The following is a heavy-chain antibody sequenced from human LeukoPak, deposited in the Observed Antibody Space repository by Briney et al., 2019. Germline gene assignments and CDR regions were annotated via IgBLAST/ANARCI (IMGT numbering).Heavy chain of an antibody. J-gene: IGHJ4*02. CDR2: IYSGGST. Sequence: GGSLRLSCAASGFTVSSNYMSWVRQAPGKGLEWVSVIYSGGSTYYADSVKGRFTISRDNSKNTLYLQMNSLRAEDTAVYYCATRNVDTAMVTTDYWGQGTLVTVSS. CDR3: ATRNVDTAMVTTDY. D-gene: IGHD5-18*01. CDR1: GFTVSSNY. V-gene: IGHV3-53*01.